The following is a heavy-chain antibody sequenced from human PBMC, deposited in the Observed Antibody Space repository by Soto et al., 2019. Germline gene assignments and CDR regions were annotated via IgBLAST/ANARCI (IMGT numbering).Heavy chain of an antibody. D-gene: IGHD3-16*02. J-gene: IGHJ4*02. V-gene: IGHV1-69*02. CDR1: GGTFSSYT. Sequence: GASVKVSCKASGGTFSSYTISWVRQAPGQGLEWMGRIIPILGIANYAQKFQGRVTITADKSTSTAYMELSSLRSEDTAVYYCARSYDYIWGSYRYVFDYWGQGTLVTVSS. CDR3: ARSYDYIWGSYRYVFDY. CDR2: IIPILGIA.